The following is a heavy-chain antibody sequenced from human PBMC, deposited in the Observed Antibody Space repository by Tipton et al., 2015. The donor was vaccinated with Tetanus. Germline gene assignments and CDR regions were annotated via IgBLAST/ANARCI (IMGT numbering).Heavy chain of an antibody. CDR1: GYSFGSYG. Sequence: QLVQSGPEVKKPGSSVKVSCKTSGYSFGSYGITWVRQAPGQGLEWMGWIDTRNGNTAYAPKFQGRVAITADESTNTAYMEMSSLRSEDTAVYYCARAPNRISRAYDYWGQGTQITVSS. J-gene: IGHJ4*02. CDR3: ARAPNRISRAYDY. V-gene: IGHV1-18*01. D-gene: IGHD1-14*01. CDR2: IDTRNGNT.